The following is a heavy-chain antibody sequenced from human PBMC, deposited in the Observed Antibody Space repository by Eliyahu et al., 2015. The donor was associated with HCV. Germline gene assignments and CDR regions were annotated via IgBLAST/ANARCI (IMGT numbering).Heavy chain of an antibody. CDR3: AKNSGSYYYGMDV. CDR1: GXPFRSYA. V-gene: IGHV3-23*01. CDR2: ISGSGSGGRT. J-gene: IGHJ6*02. D-gene: IGHD1-26*01. Sequence: EVQLLESGGGLVQPGGSLRLSCAASGXPFRSYAMGWVRQAPGKGLEWVSAISGSGSGGRTYYADSVKGRFTISRDNYKNTLYLQMNSLRAEDTAVYYCAKNSGSYYYGMDVWGQGTTVTVSS.